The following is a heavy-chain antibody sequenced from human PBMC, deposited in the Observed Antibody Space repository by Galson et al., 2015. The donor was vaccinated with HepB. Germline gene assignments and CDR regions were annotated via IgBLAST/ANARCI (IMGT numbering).Heavy chain of an antibody. D-gene: IGHD3-22*01. CDR2: IIPIFGTA. CDR1: GGTFSSYA. CDR3: ARDYSSGSYGAFDI. V-gene: IGHV1-69*13. Sequence: SVKVSCKASGGTFSSYAISWVRQAPGQGLEWMGGIIPIFGTANYAQKFQGRVTITADESTSTAYMELSSLRSEDTAVYYCARDYSSGSYGAFDIWGQGTMVTVSS. J-gene: IGHJ3*02.